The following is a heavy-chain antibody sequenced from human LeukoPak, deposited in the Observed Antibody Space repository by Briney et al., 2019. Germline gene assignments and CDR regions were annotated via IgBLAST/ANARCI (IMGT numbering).Heavy chain of an antibody. CDR1: GFTVSSNY. Sequence: GGSLRLSCAASGFTVSSNYMSWVRQAPGKGLEWISYISTSSDIYYADSVKGRFTISRDNAKNSLYLQMNSLTDEDTAVYFCARGIQLSSYYYYGVDVWGRGTTVTVSS. V-gene: IGHV3-69-1*01. CDR3: ARGIQLSSYYYYGVDV. D-gene: IGHD3-16*02. J-gene: IGHJ6*02. CDR2: ISTSSDI.